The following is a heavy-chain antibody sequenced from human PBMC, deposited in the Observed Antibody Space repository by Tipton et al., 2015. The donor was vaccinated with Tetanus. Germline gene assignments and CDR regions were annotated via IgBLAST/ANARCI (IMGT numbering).Heavy chain of an antibody. Sequence: SLRLSCAASGFSFSTYGMNWVRQAPGKGLEWVASISSTSSYIYYADSLKGRFTISRDNAKNSLYLQMNGLRAEDTAVYYCASGSALDYWGQGTLVTVSS. CDR1: GFSFSTYG. J-gene: IGHJ4*02. CDR2: ISSTSSYI. D-gene: IGHD6-25*01. V-gene: IGHV3-21*01. CDR3: ASGSALDY.